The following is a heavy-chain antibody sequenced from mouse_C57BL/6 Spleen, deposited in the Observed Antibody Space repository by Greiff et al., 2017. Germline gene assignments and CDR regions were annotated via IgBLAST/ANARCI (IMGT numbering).Heavy chain of an antibody. CDR3: ATEGLSPFAY. J-gene: IGHJ3*01. Sequence: EVKLQESGPGLVKPSQSLSLTCSVTGYSITSGYYWNWIRQFPGNKLEWMGYISYDGSNNYNPSLKNRISITRDTSKNQFFLKLNSVTTEDTATYYCATEGLSPFAYWGQGTLVTVSA. D-gene: IGHD6-5*01. CDR1: GYSITSGYY. V-gene: IGHV3-6*01. CDR2: ISYDGSN.